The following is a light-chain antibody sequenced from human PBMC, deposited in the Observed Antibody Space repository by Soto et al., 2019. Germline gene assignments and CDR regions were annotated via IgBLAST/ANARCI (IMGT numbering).Light chain of an antibody. CDR3: LSKTSSICYG. Sequence: SVLTQPASVSGSPGLSITISCTGTSSDVGAYNFVSWYQQHPDKAPKLMIFDVSNRPSGVSNRFSGSKSGNTASLTISGLQAEDEADYYCLSKTSSICYGFRNGTKVTV. J-gene: IGLJ1*01. CDR2: DVS. V-gene: IGLV2-14*03. CDR1: SSDVGAYNF.